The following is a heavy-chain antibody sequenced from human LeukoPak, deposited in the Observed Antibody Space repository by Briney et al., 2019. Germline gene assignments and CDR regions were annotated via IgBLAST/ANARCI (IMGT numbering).Heavy chain of an antibody. D-gene: IGHD6-13*01. CDR3: ARFRSPLAAAGRDY. V-gene: IGHV3-21*01. Sequence: PGGSLRLSCAASGFTFSSYSMNWVRQAPGKGLEWVSSISSSSSYIYYADSVKGRFTISRDNAKNSLYLQMNSLRAEDTAVYYCARFRSPLAAAGRDYWGQGTLVTVSS. J-gene: IGHJ4*02. CDR2: ISSSSSYI. CDR1: GFTFSSYS.